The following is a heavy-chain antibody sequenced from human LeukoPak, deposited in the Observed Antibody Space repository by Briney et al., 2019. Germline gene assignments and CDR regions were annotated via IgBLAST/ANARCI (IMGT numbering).Heavy chain of an antibody. CDR3: ASPHCSSTSCYVLGFDY. D-gene: IGHD2-2*01. J-gene: IGHJ4*02. CDR1: GYTFTSYY. V-gene: IGHV1-46*03. Sequence: ASVKVSCKASGYTFTSYYMHWVRQAPGQGLEWVGIINPSGGSTSYAQKFQGRVTMTRDTSTSTVYMELSSLRSEDTAVYYCASPHCSSTSCYVLGFDYWGQGTLVTVSS. CDR2: INPSGGST.